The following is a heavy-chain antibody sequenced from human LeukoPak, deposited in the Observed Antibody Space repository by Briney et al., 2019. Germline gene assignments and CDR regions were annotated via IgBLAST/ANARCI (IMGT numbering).Heavy chain of an antibody. J-gene: IGHJ3*01. CDR2: IYHGGST. CDR3: AMGGGVAAAGAFDV. V-gene: IGHV4-4*02. CDR1: GGSISSTNW. Sequence: SGTLSLTCAVSGGSISSTNWWTWVRQPPGKGLEWIGEIYHGGSTNYNPSLRSRVTISLDKSKNQFSVKLNSVTAADTAVYYCAMGGGVAAAGAFDVWGQGTM. D-gene: IGHD6-13*01.